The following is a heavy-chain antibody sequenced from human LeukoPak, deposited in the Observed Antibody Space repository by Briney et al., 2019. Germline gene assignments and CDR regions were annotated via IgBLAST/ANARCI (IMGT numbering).Heavy chain of an antibody. D-gene: IGHD3-16*02. CDR3: AKDVGPMITFGGIIAPYYFDY. V-gene: IGHV3-30*02. J-gene: IGHJ4*02. Sequence: PGGSLRLSCAASGFTFSNFGMHCVRQAPGKGLQWVAFIRYDGTIKYYGDSVKGRFTISRDNSKNTVYLQMNSLRAEDTAVYHCAKDVGPMITFGGIIAPYYFDYWGQGTRVTVSS. CDR2: IRYDGTIK. CDR1: GFTFSNFG.